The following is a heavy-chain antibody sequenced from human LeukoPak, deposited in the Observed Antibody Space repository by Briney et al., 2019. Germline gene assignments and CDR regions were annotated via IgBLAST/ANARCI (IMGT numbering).Heavy chain of an antibody. CDR1: GYTFTGHY. Sequence: ASVKVSRKASGYTFTGHYMHWVRHAPGQGLEWMGWINTNSGGTNYAQKFQGRVTMTRDTSISTAYMELSRLRSDDTAVYYCARALEDYGFDYWGQGTLVTVSS. CDR3: ARALEDYGFDY. V-gene: IGHV1-2*02. CDR2: INTNSGGT. J-gene: IGHJ4*02. D-gene: IGHD4-17*01.